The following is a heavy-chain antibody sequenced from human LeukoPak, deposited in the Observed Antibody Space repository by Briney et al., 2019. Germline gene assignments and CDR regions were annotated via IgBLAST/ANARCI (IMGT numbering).Heavy chain of an antibody. V-gene: IGHV4-34*01. CDR1: GGSFSDYY. J-gene: IGHJ5*02. D-gene: IGHD1/OR15-1a*01. Sequence: SETLSLTCAVYGGSFSDYYWSWIRQPPGKGLEWIGEISHSGSTKYNPSLKSRVTISVDTSKNQFSLKLRSVTAADTAVYYCARVWLEQNWFDPWGQGTLATVSS. CDR2: ISHSGST. CDR3: ARVWLEQNWFDP.